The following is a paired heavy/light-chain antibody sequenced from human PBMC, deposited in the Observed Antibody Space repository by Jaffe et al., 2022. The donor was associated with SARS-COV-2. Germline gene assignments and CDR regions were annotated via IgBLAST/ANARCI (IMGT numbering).Heavy chain of an antibody. CDR3: ARKIVAAGVPEYDHYYMDV. D-gene: IGHD6-13*01. CDR1: GASFSDNY. CDR2: INHSGST. Sequence: QVQLQQWGAGLLKPSETLSLTCVVYGASFSDNYWSWIRQPPGKGLEWIGEINHSGSTNYNPSHKSRVTISVDTSKNQFSLNLNSVTAADTAVYYCARKIVAAGVPEYDHYYMDVWGKGTTVTVSS. V-gene: IGHV4-34*01. J-gene: IGHJ6*03.
Light chain of an antibody. V-gene: IGLV3-19*01. CDR3: DSRDSSGYHVV. CDR2: AKD. CDR1: SLRTYY. J-gene: IGLJ3*02. Sequence: SSELNQDPAVSVALGHTVRITCQGDSLRTYYVNWYQQKPGQAPVLIIYAKDKRPSGIPARFSGFSSRNTASLRIAGAQAEDEADYYCDSRDSSGYHVVFGGGTKLTVL.